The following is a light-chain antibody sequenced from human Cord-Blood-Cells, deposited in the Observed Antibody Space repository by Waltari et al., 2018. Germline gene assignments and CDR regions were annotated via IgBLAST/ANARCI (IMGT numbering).Light chain of an antibody. J-gene: IGKJ3*01. Sequence: DIQMTQSPSSLSTSVGDRVTITSRASQGIRNYLAWYQQKPGKVPKLLIYAASTLQSGVPSRFSGSGSGTDFTLTISSLQPEDVATYYCQKYNSALFTFGPGTKVDIK. CDR2: AAS. V-gene: IGKV1-27*01. CDR3: QKYNSALFT. CDR1: QGIRNY.